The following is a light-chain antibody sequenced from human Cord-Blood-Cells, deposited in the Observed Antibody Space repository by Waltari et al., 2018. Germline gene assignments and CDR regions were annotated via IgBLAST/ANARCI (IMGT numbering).Light chain of an antibody. CDR2: GAS. J-gene: IGKJ1*01. CDR3: QQYGSSPGWT. V-gene: IGKV3-20*01. CDR1: QSVSSSY. Sequence: ELVLTQSPGTLSLSPGERATLSCRASQSVSSSYLAWYQQKPGRAPRLLIYGASSRATGIPDRFSGSGSGTDFTLTISRLEPEDFAVYYCQQYGSSPGWTFGQGTKVEIK.